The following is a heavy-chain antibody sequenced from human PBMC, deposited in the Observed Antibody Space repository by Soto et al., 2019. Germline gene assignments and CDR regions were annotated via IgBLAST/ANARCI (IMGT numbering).Heavy chain of an antibody. D-gene: IGHD1-7*01. CDR3: VRRVSGNYDY. CDR1: GFTFSSYD. V-gene: IGHV3-64*01. Sequence: EVQLAESGGGMFQPGGSLRLSCVASGFTFSSYDMHWVRQAPGKGLEYVSSISSNGGTTYYGNSVKGRFTIPRDNSKNTLYLQMGSLRAEDMAVYYCVRRVSGNYDYWGQGTLVTVSS. J-gene: IGHJ4*02. CDR2: ISSNGGTT.